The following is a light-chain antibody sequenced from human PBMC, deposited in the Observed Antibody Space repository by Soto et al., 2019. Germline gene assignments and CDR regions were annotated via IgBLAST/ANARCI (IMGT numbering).Light chain of an antibody. J-gene: IGLJ1*01. Sequence: QSVLPQPPSASGSLGQSVTISCTGTSSDVGGYNFVSWFQQRPGEAPKLLIYEVSNRPSGVPDRFSGSKSGNTASLTVSGLQADDEADYYCCSFAGSGYVFGRRTKVTVL. CDR3: CSFAGSGYV. V-gene: IGLV2-8*01. CDR2: EVS. CDR1: SSDVGGYNF.